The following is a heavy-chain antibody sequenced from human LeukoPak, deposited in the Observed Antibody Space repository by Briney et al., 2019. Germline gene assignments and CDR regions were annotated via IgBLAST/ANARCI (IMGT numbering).Heavy chain of an antibody. V-gene: IGHV4-4*07. D-gene: IGHD3-22*01. CDR2: IYTSGST. CDR3: ARVRPYYYDSSGNYFDY. J-gene: IGHJ4*02. CDR1: GGSISSYH. Sequence: SETLSLTCTVSGGSISSYHWSWIRQPAGKGLEWIGRIYTSGSTNYNPSLKSRVTMSVDTSKNQFSLKLSSVTAADTAVYYCARVRPYYYDSSGNYFDYWGQGTLVTVSS.